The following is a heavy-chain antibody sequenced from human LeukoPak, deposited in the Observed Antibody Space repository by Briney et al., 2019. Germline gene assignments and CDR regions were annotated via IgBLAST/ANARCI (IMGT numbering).Heavy chain of an antibody. J-gene: IGHJ3*02. V-gene: IGHV3-30*04. CDR1: GFTFSSYA. CDR3: AKFLRLRSAFDI. D-gene: IGHD5-12*01. Sequence: GGSLRLSCAASGFTFSSYAMHWVRQAPGKGLEWVAVISYDGSNKYYADSVKGRFTISRDNSKNTPYLQMNSLRAEDTAVYYCAKFLRLRSAFDIWGQGTMVTVSS. CDR2: ISYDGSNK.